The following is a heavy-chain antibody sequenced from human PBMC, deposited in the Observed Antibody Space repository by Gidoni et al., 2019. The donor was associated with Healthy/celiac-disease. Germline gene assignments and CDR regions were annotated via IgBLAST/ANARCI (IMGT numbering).Heavy chain of an antibody. CDR2: ISYDGSNK. CDR1: GFTFSSYA. Sequence: QVQLVESGGGVVQPGRSLRLSCAASGFTFSSYAMHWVRQAQGTGLEWVAVISYDGSNKYYADSVKGRFTISRDNSKNTRYLQMNSLRAEDTAVYYCARDRRRYDFWSGYGMDVWGQGTTVTVSS. D-gene: IGHD3-3*01. CDR3: ARDRRRYDFWSGYGMDV. J-gene: IGHJ6*02. V-gene: IGHV3-30-3*01.